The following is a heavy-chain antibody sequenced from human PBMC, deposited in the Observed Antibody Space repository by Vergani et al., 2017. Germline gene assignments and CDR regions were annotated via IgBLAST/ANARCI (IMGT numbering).Heavy chain of an antibody. J-gene: IGHJ6*03. CDR3: ARAQPYCSSTSCYNYYYYYFMAV. D-gene: IGHD2-2*01. CDR2: IYHSGST. CDR1: GGSISSGGYS. V-gene: IGHV4-30-2*01. Sequence: QLQLQESGSGLVKPSQTLSLTCAVSGGSISSGGYSWSWIRQPPGKGLEWIGYIYHSGSTYYNPSLKSRVTISVDRSKNQFSLKLSSVTAADTAVYYCARAQPYCSSTSCYNYYYYYFMAVCGKGTTVTVSS.